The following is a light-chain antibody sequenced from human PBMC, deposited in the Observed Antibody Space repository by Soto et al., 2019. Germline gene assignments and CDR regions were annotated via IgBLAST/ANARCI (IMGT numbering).Light chain of an antibody. Sequence: QSVLTQPPSASGTPGQMVTISCSGSSSNIGSNTVNWYQQLPGMAPKLLIYNNSQRPSGVPDRFSGSKSGTSASLAISGLQSEDYADYYCAAWDDSLRGLEFGGGTKLTVL. V-gene: IGLV1-44*01. CDR2: NNS. CDR3: AAWDDSLRGLE. CDR1: SSNIGSNT. J-gene: IGLJ2*01.